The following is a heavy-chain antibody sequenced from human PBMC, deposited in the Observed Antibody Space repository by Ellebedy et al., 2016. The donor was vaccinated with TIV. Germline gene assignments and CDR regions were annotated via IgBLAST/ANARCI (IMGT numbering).Heavy chain of an antibody. CDR1: GFTFSIYW. J-gene: IGHJ4*02. CDR2: IKQDGSEK. Sequence: GESLKISCAASGFTFSIYWMSWVRQAPGKGLECVANIKQDGSEKSYVDSVKGRFTSSRDNAKNSLYLQMNSLRAEDTAVYYCSRHTDYALDYWGQGALVTVSS. CDR3: SRHTDYALDY. V-gene: IGHV3-7*01. D-gene: IGHD4-17*01.